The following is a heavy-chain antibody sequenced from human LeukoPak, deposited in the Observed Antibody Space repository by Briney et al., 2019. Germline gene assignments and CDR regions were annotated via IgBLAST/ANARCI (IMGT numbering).Heavy chain of an antibody. CDR3: ATADRSSASWRADY. V-gene: IGHV1-24*01. CDR1: GYTLTELS. CDR2: FDPYDGKT. J-gene: IGHJ4*02. D-gene: IGHD6-13*01. Sequence: ASVKVSCKVSGYTLTELSMHWVRQAPGKGLEWMGGFDPYDGKTVFARKFQGRVTMTEDTSSDTAYMNLSSLRSEDTALYYCATADRSSASWRADYWGQGTLVTVSS.